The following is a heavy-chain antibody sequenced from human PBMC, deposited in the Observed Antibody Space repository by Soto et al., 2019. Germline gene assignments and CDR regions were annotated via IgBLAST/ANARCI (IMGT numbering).Heavy chain of an antibody. J-gene: IGHJ4*02. CDR2: IYSNGDT. CDR3: ARKSDSSPVPEADGV. D-gene: IGHD2-8*01. V-gene: IGHV3-53*02. Sequence: EVQLVETGGGLIQPGGSLRLSCAASGFSVGSNYMTWVRQSPGKGLEWVSLIYSNGDTDYADSVKGRFSISRDNFKNTLSLQMNALRAEDTAVYHCARKSDSSPVPEADGVWGRGTLVTVSS. CDR1: GFSVGSNY.